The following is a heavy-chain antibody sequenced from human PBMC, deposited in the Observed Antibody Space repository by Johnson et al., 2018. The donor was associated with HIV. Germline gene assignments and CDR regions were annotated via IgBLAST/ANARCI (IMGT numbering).Heavy chain of an antibody. V-gene: IGHV3-30-3*01. CDR3: ARDRGGGTEAGAFDI. D-gene: IGHD2-15*01. CDR1: GFTFSPFW. CDR2: ISYDGSNK. Sequence: QVQLVESGGGLVQPGGSLRLSCSASGFTFSPFWMTWVRQAPGKGLEWVAVISYDGSNKYYAVSVTGRFPISRDNSKNTLYLQMNSLRAEDTAVYYCARDRGGGTEAGAFDIWGQGTMVTVSS. J-gene: IGHJ3*02.